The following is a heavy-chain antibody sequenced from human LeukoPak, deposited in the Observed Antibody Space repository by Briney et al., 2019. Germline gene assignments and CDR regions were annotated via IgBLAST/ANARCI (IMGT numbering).Heavy chain of an antibody. V-gene: IGHV3-23*01. CDR2: ISGSGGST. D-gene: IGHD6-19*01. CDR3: APLAVAGGGFKY. Sequence: PGGSLRLSCAASGFTFSSYVMSWVRQAPGKGLEWVSAISGSGGSTYYADSVKGRFTISRDNSKNTLYLQMNSLRAEDTAVYYCAPLAVAGGGFKYWGQGTLVTVSS. CDR1: GFTFSSYV. J-gene: IGHJ4*02.